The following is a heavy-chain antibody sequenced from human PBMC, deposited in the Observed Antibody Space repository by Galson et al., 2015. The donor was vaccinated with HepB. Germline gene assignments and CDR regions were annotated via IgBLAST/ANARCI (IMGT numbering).Heavy chain of an antibody. CDR3: ATDTRGQRVTTFGGAPDY. CDR2: VDPEDGET. J-gene: IGHJ4*02. Sequence: VKVSCKVSGYTFTDYYMHWVQQAPGKGLEWMGLVDPEDGETIYAEKFQGRVTMTADTSTDTAYMELSSLRSEDTAVYYCATDTRGQRVTTFGGAPDYGGQGTL. CDR1: GYTFTDYY. V-gene: IGHV1-69-2*01. D-gene: IGHD3-16*01.